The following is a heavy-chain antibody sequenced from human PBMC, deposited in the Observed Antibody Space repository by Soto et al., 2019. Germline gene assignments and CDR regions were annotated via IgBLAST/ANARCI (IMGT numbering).Heavy chain of an antibody. V-gene: IGHV3-48*01. J-gene: IGHJ3*02. CDR3: ARVSPAVADAFDI. D-gene: IGHD6-19*01. Sequence: GGSLRLSCAVSGFTFSSYSMNWFRQAPGKGLEWVSYISSGSSTVSYADSVKGRFTISRDNARNSLYLQMNSLRAEDTAVYYCARVSPAVADAFDIWGQGTMVTVSS. CDR1: GFTFSSYS. CDR2: ISSGSSTV.